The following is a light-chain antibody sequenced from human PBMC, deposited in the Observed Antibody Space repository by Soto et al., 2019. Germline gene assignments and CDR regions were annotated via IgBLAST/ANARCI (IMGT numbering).Light chain of an antibody. CDR3: QKSYSTPRT. J-gene: IGKJ1*01. CDR2: AAS. CDR1: QSISSY. Sequence: DIQITHSPSSLSASVGDRVTITFLASQSISSYLNWYQQKPGKAPKLLIYAASSLQSGVPSRFSGSGSGTDFTLTISSLQPEDFATYYCQKSYSTPRTFGQGTKVDIK. V-gene: IGKV1-39*01.